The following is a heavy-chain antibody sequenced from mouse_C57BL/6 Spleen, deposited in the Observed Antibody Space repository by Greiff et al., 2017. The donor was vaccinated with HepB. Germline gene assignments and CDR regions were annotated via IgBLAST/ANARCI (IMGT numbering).Heavy chain of an antibody. D-gene: IGHD2-1*01. CDR2: ISDGGSYT. CDR3: ARGGNYEDY. J-gene: IGHJ2*01. CDR1: GFTFSSYA. Sequence: EVKLVESGGGLVKPGGSLKLSCAASGFTFSSYAMSWVRQTPEKRLEWVATISDGGSYTYYPDNVKGRFTISRDNAKNNLYLQMSHLKSEDTAMYYCARGGNYEDYWGQGTTLTVSS. V-gene: IGHV5-4*03.